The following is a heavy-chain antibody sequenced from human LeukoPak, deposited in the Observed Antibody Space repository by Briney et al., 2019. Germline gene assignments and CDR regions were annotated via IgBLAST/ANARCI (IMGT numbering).Heavy chain of an antibody. CDR2: INPSGGST. Sequence: ASVKVSCKASGYTFTSYYMHWVRQAPGQGLEWMGIINPSGGSTSYAQKFQGRVTMTRDTSTSTVYMELSSLRSEDTAVYYCAREKLTWLQSANAFDIWGQGTMVTVSS. CDR1: GYTFTSYY. J-gene: IGHJ3*02. V-gene: IGHV1-46*01. D-gene: IGHD5-24*01. CDR3: AREKLTWLQSANAFDI.